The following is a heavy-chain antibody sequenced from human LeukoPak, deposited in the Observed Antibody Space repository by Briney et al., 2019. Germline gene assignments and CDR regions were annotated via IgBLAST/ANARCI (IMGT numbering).Heavy chain of an antibody. CDR2: ISGSGGST. CDR1: GFTFSSYA. V-gene: IGHV3-23*01. D-gene: IGHD3-22*01. CDR3: AKCMIITRCYYMDV. J-gene: IGHJ6*03. Sequence: GGSLRLSCAASGFTFSSYAMSWVRQAPGKGLEWVSTISGSGGSTNHADSVKGRFTISRDNSKNTLYLQMNSLRAEDTAVYYCAKCMIITRCYYMDVWGKGTMVTVSS.